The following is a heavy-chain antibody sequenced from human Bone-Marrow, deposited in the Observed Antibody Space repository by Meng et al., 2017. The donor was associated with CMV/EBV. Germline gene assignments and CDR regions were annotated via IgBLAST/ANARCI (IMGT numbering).Heavy chain of an antibody. D-gene: IGHD1-26*01. V-gene: IGHV3-30*02. J-gene: IGHJ3*01. CDR3: AKDLTGDNAFDV. CDR1: GFTFTRHD. Sequence: GESLKISCAASGFTFTRHDMHWVRQAPGKGLEWVAFIRYDGSNKYYADSVKGRFTIARDNSKDTLYLQMNSLRGEDTAVYYCAKDLTGDNAFDVWGQGTRVTGSS. CDR2: IRYDGSNK.